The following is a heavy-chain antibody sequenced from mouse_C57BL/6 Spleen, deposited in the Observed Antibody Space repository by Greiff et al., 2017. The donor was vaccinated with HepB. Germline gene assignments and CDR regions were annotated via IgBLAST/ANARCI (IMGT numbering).Heavy chain of an antibody. V-gene: IGHV5-17*01. CDR1: GFTFSDYG. D-gene: IGHD2-5*01. CDR3: ARRPYSNYDAMDY. Sequence: EVKLVESGGGLVKPGGSLKLSCAASGFTFSDYGMHWVRQAPEKGLEWVAYISSGSSTIYYADTVKGRFTISRDNAKNTMFLQMTSLRSEDTAMYYCARRPYSNYDAMDYWGQGTSVTVSS. J-gene: IGHJ4*01. CDR2: ISSGSSTI.